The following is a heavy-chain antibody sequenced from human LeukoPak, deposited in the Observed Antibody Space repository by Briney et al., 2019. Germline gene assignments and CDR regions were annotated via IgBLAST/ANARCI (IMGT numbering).Heavy chain of an antibody. Sequence: ASVKVSCKASGYTFTNSYIHWVRQAPGQVLEWMGLINPDGGNTNYAQNFQGRVTLTRDTSTSTVYMELSSLRSEDTAIYYCARIRDGYNDAYDIWGQGTVVTVSS. CDR3: ARIRDGYNDAYDI. D-gene: IGHD5-24*01. J-gene: IGHJ3*02. CDR1: GYTFTNSY. V-gene: IGHV1-46*01. CDR2: INPDGGNT.